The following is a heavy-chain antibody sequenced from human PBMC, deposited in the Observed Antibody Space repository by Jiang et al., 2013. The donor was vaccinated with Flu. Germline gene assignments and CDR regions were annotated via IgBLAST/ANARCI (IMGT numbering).Heavy chain of an antibody. CDR2: TYYRSKWYN. CDR1: GDSVSSNSAA. Sequence: TLSLTCAISGDSVSSNSAAWNWIRQSPSRGLEWLGRTYYRSKWYNDYAVSVKSRITINPDTSKNQFSLQLNSVTPEDTAVYYCARGVGTVVVRAFDIWGQGTMVTVSS. J-gene: IGHJ3*02. V-gene: IGHV6-1*01. CDR3: ARGVGTVVVRAFDI. D-gene: IGHD2-21*01.